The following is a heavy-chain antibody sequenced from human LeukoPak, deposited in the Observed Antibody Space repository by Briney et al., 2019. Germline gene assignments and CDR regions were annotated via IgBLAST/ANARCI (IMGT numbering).Heavy chain of an antibody. D-gene: IGHD6-19*01. V-gene: IGHV3-23*01. Sequence: GSLNNTGAASGFTFSSYAKSWVRQAPGKGLEWVSGTSGSGRSIHYADSVKGRFTISRDNSKNTLYLRMNSLRADDTAVYYCAKDMNSWRDGSGLGDYFD. J-gene: IGHJ4*01. CDR1: GFTFSSYA. CDR3: AKDMNSWRDGSGLGDYFD. CDR2: TSGSGRSI.